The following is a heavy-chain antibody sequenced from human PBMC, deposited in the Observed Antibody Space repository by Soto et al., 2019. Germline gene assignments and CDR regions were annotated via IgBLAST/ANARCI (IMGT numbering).Heavy chain of an antibody. CDR1: GDSVSSNSAA. CDR2: TYYRSRWYN. Sequence: SQTLSLTCAISGDSVSSNSAAWNWIRQSPSRGLEWLGRTYYRSRWYNDYAVSVKSRITINPDTSKNQFSLQLNSVTPEDTAVYYCAREVELWLLDYNWFDPWGQGTLVTVSS. D-gene: IGHD5-18*01. V-gene: IGHV6-1*01. J-gene: IGHJ5*02. CDR3: AREVELWLLDYNWFDP.